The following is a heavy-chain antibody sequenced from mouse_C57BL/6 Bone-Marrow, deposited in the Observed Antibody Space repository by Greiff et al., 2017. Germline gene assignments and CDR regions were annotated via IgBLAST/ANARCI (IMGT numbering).Heavy chain of an antibody. CDR1: GYTFTSYG. Sequence: VMLVESGAELARPGASVKLSCKASGYTFTSYGISWVKQRTGQGLEWIGEIYPRSGNTYYNEKFKGKATLTADKSSSTAYMELRSLTSEDSAVYFCATTVVASHWYFDFWGTGTTVTVPS. CDR3: ATTVVASHWYFDF. J-gene: IGHJ1*03. V-gene: IGHV1-81*01. D-gene: IGHD1-1*01. CDR2: IYPRSGNT.